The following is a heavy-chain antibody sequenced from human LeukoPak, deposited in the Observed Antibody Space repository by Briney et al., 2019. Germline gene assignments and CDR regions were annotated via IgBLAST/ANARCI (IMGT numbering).Heavy chain of an antibody. V-gene: IGHV4-4*07. CDR3: ARETGSGSSPFDY. Sequence: SETLSLTCTVSGGSISSYYWGWIQQPAGKGLEWIGRIYTSGSTNYNPSLKSRVTMSVDTSKNQFSLKLSSVTAADTAVYYCARETGSGSSPFDYWGQGTLVTVSS. CDR2: IYTSGST. J-gene: IGHJ4*02. D-gene: IGHD3-10*01. CDR1: GGSISSYY.